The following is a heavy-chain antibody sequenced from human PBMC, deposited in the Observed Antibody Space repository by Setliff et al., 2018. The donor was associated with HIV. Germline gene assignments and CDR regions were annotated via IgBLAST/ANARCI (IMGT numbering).Heavy chain of an antibody. CDR1: GFTFSNYG. V-gene: IGHV3-33*03. J-gene: IGHJ6*02. CDR3: ASQGVVVTTRGHHYYGLNV. CDR2: IWFDGTNK. D-gene: IGHD2-15*01. Sequence: GGSLRLSCAASGFTFSNYGMHWVRQAPGKGLEWVAVIWFDGTNKYYADSVQGRFTISRDNAKNSLFLQMNSLRAEDTAVYYCASQGVVVTTRGHHYYGLNVWGQGTTVTVSS.